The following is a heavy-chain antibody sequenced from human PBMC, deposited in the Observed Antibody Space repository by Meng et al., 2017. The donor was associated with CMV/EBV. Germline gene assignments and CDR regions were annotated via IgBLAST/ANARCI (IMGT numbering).Heavy chain of an antibody. CDR2: ISSSGSTI. CDR3: ARVGYSSSSY. Sequence: GESLKISCAASGFTFSGYWMNWVRQAPGKGLEWVSYISSSGSTIYYADSVKGRFTISRDNAKNSLYLQMNSLRAEDTAVYYCARVGYSSSSYWGQGTLVTVSS. V-gene: IGHV3-48*03. CDR1: GFTFSGYW. J-gene: IGHJ4*02. D-gene: IGHD6-13*01.